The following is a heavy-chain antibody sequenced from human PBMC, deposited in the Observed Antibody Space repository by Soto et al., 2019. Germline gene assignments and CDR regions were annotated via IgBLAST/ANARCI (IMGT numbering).Heavy chain of an antibody. J-gene: IGHJ5*02. V-gene: IGHV4-4*07. D-gene: IGHD2-21*02. Sequence: QVQLQESGPGLVKPSETLSLSCTVSGDSISNYYSSWIRQPAGKGLEWIARIFPGGTTNYNSSLKSRVIMSVDTAKNQFSLNLTSVTAADTAVYYCARGPYCGTDCYFSSWGQGIQVIVSS. CDR2: IFPGGTT. CDR1: GDSISNYY. CDR3: ARGPYCGTDCYFSS.